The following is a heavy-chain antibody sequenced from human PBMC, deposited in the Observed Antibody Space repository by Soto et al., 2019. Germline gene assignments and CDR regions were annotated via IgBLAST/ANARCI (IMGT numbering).Heavy chain of an antibody. CDR2: IYISGST. CDR3: ARDWTSSHFDC. J-gene: IGHJ4*02. V-gene: IGHV4-4*07. CDR1: GGSINSYY. D-gene: IGHD2-2*01. Sequence: LETLSLTCTVSGGSINSYYWSWIRQPAGQGLEWIGRIYISGSTNYNPSLKSRVTMSIEKSKKQFSLQLNAVTPEDTAVYYCARDWTSSHFDCWGQGTLVTVSS.